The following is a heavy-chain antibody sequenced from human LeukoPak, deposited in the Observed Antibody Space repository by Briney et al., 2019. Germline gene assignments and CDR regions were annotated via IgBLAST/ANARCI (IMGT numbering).Heavy chain of an antibody. CDR3: ASSSSWYPYFDY. Sequence: GGSLRLSCAASGFTVSSNCMSWVRQAPGKGLEWVSVIYSGGSTYYADSVKGRFTISRDNSKNTLYLQMNSLRAEDTAVYYCASSSSWYPYFDYWGQGTLVTVSS. J-gene: IGHJ4*02. V-gene: IGHV3-53*01. CDR1: GFTVSSNC. CDR2: IYSGGST. D-gene: IGHD6-13*01.